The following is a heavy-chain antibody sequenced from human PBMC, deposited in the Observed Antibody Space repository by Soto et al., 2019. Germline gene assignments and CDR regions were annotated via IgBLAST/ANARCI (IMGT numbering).Heavy chain of an antibody. Sequence: LRLSCAVSGLSFSSYAMTWVRQSPGKGLEWVSSISRSGNSTYSADSVRGRFTISRDNSKNTLYLHMNSLRAEDTAVYYCAKDAKILDWLPTSYYFDFWGQGTLVTVSS. CDR3: AKDAKILDWLPTSYYFDF. J-gene: IGHJ4*02. CDR2: ISRSGNST. V-gene: IGHV3-23*01. D-gene: IGHD3-9*01. CDR1: GLSFSSYA.